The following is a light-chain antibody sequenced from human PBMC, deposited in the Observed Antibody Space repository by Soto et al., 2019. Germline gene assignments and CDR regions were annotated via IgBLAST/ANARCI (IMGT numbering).Light chain of an antibody. CDR2: TDY. V-gene: IGLV1-44*01. J-gene: IGLJ3*02. CDR3: ASWDDSLSGGV. CDR1: NSNIGTYT. Sequence: QSVLTQPPSASGTPGQRVIISCSGSNSNIGTYTVNWYQQLPGTAPKLLIYTDYQRPSGVPDRFSGSKSGTSASLAISGLQSEDEADYYCASWDDSLSGGVFGGGTKHTVL.